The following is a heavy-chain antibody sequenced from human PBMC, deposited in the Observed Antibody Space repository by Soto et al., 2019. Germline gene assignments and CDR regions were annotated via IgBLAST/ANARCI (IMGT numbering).Heavy chain of an antibody. J-gene: IGHJ6*02. CDR1: GDSFSSSA. CDR3: ASAYSSGWSYYYGMDV. Sequence: SVKVSCKACGDSFSSSAISGVWQVPGQGREWMGGMIPIFGPANCAQKFQGRVTITADESTSTAYMELSSLRSEDTAVYYCASAYSSGWSYYYGMDVWGQGTTVTVSS. D-gene: IGHD6-19*01. V-gene: IGHV1-69*13. CDR2: MIPIFGPA.